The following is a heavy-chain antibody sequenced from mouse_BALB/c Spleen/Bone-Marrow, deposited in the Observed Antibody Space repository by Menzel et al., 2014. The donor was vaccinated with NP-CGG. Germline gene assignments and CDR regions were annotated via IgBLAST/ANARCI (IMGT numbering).Heavy chain of an antibody. J-gene: IGHJ3*01. CDR1: GFDFSRYW. CDR2: INPDSSTT. V-gene: IGHV4-1*02. D-gene: IGHD2-3*01. CDR3: ARLGYYGGFAY. Sequence: EVKVEESGGGLVQPGGSLKLSCAASGFDFSRYWMSWVRQAPGKGLEWIGEINPDSSTTNYTPSLKDKFIISRDNAKNTLYLQMSKVRSEDTALYYCARLGYYGGFAYWGQGTLVTVSA.